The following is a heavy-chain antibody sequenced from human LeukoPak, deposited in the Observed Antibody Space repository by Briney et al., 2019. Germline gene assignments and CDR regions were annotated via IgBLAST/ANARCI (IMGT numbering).Heavy chain of an antibody. CDR3: ARDLGQLWLREYYFDY. J-gene: IGHJ4*02. CDR1: GFIFSTYS. CDR2: ISSSTSYI. D-gene: IGHD5-18*01. V-gene: IGHV3-21*01. Sequence: GGSLRLSCAASGFIFSTYSMNWVRQAPGKGLEWVSSISSSTSYIYYADSVKGRFTISRDNAKNSLYLQMNSLRPEDTAVYYCARDLGQLWLREYYFDYWGQGTLVTVSS.